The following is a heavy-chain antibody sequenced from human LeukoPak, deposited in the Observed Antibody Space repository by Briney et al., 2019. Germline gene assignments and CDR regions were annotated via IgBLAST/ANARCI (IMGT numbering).Heavy chain of an antibody. D-gene: IGHD5-24*01. CDR1: GYTFTSYA. CDR3: GRAERWLQNDA. CDR2: INTDTGNP. Sequence: ASVKVSCKASGYTFTSYAMNWVRQAPGQGLEWMGWINTDTGNPTYAQGFTGRFVFSLDTSASTAYLQISSLKADDTAVYYCGRAERWLQNDAWGQGTLVTVSS. V-gene: IGHV7-4-1*02. J-gene: IGHJ5*02.